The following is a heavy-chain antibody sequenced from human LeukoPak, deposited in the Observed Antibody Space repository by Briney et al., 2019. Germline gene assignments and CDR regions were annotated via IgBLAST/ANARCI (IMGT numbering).Heavy chain of an antibody. CDR2: IYYSGST. CDR1: GGSISSYY. V-gene: IGHV4-59*01. Sequence: SETLSLTCTVSGGSISSYYWSWIRQPPGKGLEWIGYIYYSGSTNYNPSLKSRVTISVDTSKNQFSLTLSSVTAADTAVYYCARGDGSGINYPYYFDYGAREPWSPSPQ. CDR3: ARGDGSGINYPYYFD. D-gene: IGHD3-10*01. J-gene: IGHJ4*02.